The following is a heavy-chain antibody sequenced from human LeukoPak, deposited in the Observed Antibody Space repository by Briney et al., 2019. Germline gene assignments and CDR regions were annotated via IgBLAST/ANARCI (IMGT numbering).Heavy chain of an antibody. CDR2: INPNSGGT. D-gene: IGHD1-14*01. V-gene: IGHV1-2*02. CDR1: GYTFTSYY. J-gene: IGHJ4*02. CDR3: ARDIRVFDY. Sequence: ASVKVSCKASGYTFTSYYMHWVRQAPGQGLEWMGWINPNSGGTNYAQKFQGRVTVTRDTSITTAYMELSSLRAEDTAVYYCARDIRVFDYWGQGTLVTVSS.